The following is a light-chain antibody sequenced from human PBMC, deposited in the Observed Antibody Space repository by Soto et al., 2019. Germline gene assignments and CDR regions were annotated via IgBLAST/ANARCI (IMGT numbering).Light chain of an antibody. Sequence: QAVVTQAPSLTVSPGGTVTLTCSSTTVPVTSGHYPYWFHHKPGQAPQVLIYDTNYKHSLTPARFSGSLLGGKAALSLSGAQPEDEADYYCLLSYSDAVVFGGGTKLTVL. J-gene: IGLJ2*01. CDR3: LLSYSDAVV. V-gene: IGLV7-46*01. CDR1: TVPVTSGHY. CDR2: DTN.